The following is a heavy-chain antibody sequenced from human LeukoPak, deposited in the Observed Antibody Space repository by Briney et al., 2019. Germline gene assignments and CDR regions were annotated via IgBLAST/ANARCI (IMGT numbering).Heavy chain of an antibody. Sequence: PGGSLRLSCAASGFTFSSYWMHWVRQAPGKGLEWVAVIWYDGSNKYYGDSVKGRFTISRDNSKNTLYLQMNSLRVEDTAVYYCARDAPGQDGMDVWGQGTTVTVSS. V-gene: IGHV3-33*08. J-gene: IGHJ6*02. CDR2: IWYDGSNK. CDR1: GFTFSSYW. D-gene: IGHD3-10*01. CDR3: ARDAPGQDGMDV.